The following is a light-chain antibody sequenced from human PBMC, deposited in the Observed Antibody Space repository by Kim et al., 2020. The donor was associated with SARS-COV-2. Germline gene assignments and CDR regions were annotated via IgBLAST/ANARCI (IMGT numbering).Light chain of an antibody. CDR1: QSVLYSSNNKDC. V-gene: IGKV4-1*01. J-gene: IGKJ2*01. Sequence: RATINCKSSQSVLYSSNNKDCLAWYQQKPGQPPKLLIYWASTRESGVPDRFSGSGSGTDFTLTISSLQAEDVAVYYCQQYYTTPYTFGQGTKLEIK. CDR3: QQYYTTPYT. CDR2: WAS.